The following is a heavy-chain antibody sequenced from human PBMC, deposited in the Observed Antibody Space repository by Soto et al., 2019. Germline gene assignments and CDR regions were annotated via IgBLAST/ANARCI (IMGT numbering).Heavy chain of an antibody. CDR1: GGSISSSSYY. J-gene: IGHJ1*01. V-gene: IGHV4-39*01. CDR2: IYYSGST. D-gene: IGHD6-19*01. CDR3: ARQVGSGWYSRYFQH. Sequence: QLQLQESGPGLVKPSETLSLTCTVSGGSISSSSYYWGWIRQPPGQGLEWIGSIYYSGSTYYNPSLKSRVTISVDTSKIQFTLKLSSVTAADTDVYYCARQVGSGWYSRYFQHWGQGTLVTVSS.